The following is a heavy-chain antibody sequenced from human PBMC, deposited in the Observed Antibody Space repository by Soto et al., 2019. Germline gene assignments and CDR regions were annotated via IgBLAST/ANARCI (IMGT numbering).Heavy chain of an antibody. J-gene: IGHJ4*02. CDR1: GGYY. D-gene: IGHD2-21*02. CDR3: ARSYCGGDCYSDFDY. CDR2: IYYSGST. V-gene: IGHV4-31*02. Sequence: GGYYWSWIRQHPGKGLEWIGYIYYSGSTYYNPSLKSRVTISVDTSKNQFSLKLSSVTAADTAVYYCARSYCGGDCYSDFDYWGQGTLVTVSS.